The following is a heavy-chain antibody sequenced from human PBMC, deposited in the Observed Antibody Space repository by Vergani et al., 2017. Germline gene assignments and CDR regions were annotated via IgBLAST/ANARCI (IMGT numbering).Heavy chain of an antibody. J-gene: IGHJ4*02. V-gene: IGHV3-7*01. CDR2: IKQDGSEK. CDR1: GFTFSSYA. D-gene: IGHD3-3*01. CDR3: ARHGDFWSGYHDY. Sequence: EVQLLESGGGLVQPGGSLRLSCAASGFTFSSYAMSWVRQAPGKGLEWVANIKQDGSEKYYVDSVKGRFTISRDNAKNSLYLQMNSLRAEDTAVYYCARHGDFWSGYHDYWGQGTLVTVSS.